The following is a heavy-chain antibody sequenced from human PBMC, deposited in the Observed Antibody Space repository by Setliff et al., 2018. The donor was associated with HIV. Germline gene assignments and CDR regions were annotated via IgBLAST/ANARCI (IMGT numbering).Heavy chain of an antibody. D-gene: IGHD1-26*01. CDR2: IYHGGYT. CDR1: GGSISSSNW. J-gene: IGHJ4*02. V-gene: IGHV4-4*02. CDR3: AREGEILVGATAAYFDN. Sequence: PSETLSLTCAVSGGSISSSNWWSWVRQPPGKGLGWIGEIYHGGYTNYNPSLKSRATISVDKSKNHFSLKLTSVTAADTAVYYCAREGEILVGATAAYFDNWGQGTLVT.